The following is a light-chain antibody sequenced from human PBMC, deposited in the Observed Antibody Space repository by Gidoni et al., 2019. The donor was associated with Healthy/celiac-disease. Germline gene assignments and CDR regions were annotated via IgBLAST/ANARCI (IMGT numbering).Light chain of an antibody. CDR1: QGISSY. J-gene: IGKJ5*01. Sequence: DPVSITCRASQGISSYLAWYQQKPGKAPKLLIYAASTLQSGVPSRFSGSGSGTDFTLTISSLQPEDFATYYCQQLNSYPSITFGQGTRLEIK. CDR3: QQLNSYPSIT. V-gene: IGKV1-9*01. CDR2: AAS.